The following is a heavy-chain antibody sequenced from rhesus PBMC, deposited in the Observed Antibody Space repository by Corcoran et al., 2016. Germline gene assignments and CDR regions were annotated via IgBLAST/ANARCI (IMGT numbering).Heavy chain of an antibody. Sequence: EVQLAESGGGLVQPGGSLRLSGAASGFTVSSYWMSWVRPAPGKGLEWLSDIYGSTMYYGDSVKGRFTVSRDNAKNSLYLQMNSLRAEDTAVYYCTRDPLYGGYFEFWGQGALVTVSS. J-gene: IGHJ1*01. V-gene: IGHV3-11*01. CDR2: IYGSTM. CDR3: TRDPLYGGYFEF. CDR1: GFTVSSYW. D-gene: IGHD3-16*01.